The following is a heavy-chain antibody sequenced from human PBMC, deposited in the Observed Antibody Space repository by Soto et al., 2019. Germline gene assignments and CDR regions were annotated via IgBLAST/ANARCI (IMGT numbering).Heavy chain of an antibody. J-gene: IGHJ6*02. D-gene: IGHD3-10*01. CDR2: IYYSGST. Sequence: PSETLSLTCTVSGGSISSGDYYWSWIRQPPGKGLEWIGYIYYSGSTYYNPSLKSRVTISVDTSKNQFSLKLSSVTAADTAVYYCARDEQSFTMVRGVMDYYYYGMDVWGQGTTVTVSS. CDR1: GGSISSGDYY. V-gene: IGHV4-30-4*01. CDR3: ARDEQSFTMVRGVMDYYYYGMDV.